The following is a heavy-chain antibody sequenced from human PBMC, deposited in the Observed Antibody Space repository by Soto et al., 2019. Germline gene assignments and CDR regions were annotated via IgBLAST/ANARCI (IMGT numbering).Heavy chain of an antibody. CDR1: GGSISSSSYY. Sequence: SETLSLTCTVSGGSISSSSYYWGWIRQPPGKGLEWFGSIYYSGSTYYNPSLKSRVTISVDTSKNQFSLKLSSVTAADTAVYYCASSIAVAGDFDYWGQGTLVTVSS. CDR3: ASSIAVAGDFDY. CDR2: IYYSGST. J-gene: IGHJ4*02. V-gene: IGHV4-39*01. D-gene: IGHD6-19*01.